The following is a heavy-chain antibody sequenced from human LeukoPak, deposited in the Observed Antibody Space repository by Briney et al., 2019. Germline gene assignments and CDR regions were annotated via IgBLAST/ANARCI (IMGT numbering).Heavy chain of an antibody. CDR2: IYYSGST. D-gene: IGHD3-22*01. CDR1: AYSITSGYY. J-gene: IGHJ4*02. V-gene: IGHV4-38-2*01. CDR3: VRDYYDSSGNDY. Sequence: PSETLSLTCGVSAYSITSGYYWGWIRQPPGKGLEWIGSIYYSGSTYYNPSLKSRVTISVDTSKNQFSLKLSSVTAADTAVYYCVRDYYDSSGNDYWGQGTLVTVSS.